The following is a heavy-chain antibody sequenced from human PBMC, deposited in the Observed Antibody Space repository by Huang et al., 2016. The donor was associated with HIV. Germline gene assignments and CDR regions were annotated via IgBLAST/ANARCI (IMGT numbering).Heavy chain of an antibody. CDR3: SPTGDDYFYYYMDV. CDR1: GFIFNDFA. CDR2: VRSIALWGAS. D-gene: IGHD4-17*01. J-gene: IGHJ6*03. V-gene: IGHV3-49*03. Sequence: VESGGDAVQSGRSLRLSCRGSGFIFNDFAINWFRQSSRKGLEWIGFVRSIALWGASKSAPSVKDRFSVSRDEAKNVAFLQMENLQVDDTAVYYCSPTGDDYFYYYMDVWGNGTTVIVS.